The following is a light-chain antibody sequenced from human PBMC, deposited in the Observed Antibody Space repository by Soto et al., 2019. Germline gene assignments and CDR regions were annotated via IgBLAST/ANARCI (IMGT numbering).Light chain of an antibody. V-gene: IGKV3D-15*01. CDR1: QRVGSN. CDR3: QKYNNSPIT. CDR2: GVS. Sequence: EIVMTQSPATLSVSPGERVTLSCRASQRVGSNLAWYQQKTGQAPRIIIYGVSTRATGIPDRLTGRGSGTDLNLTISRLEPEDFAVYYCQKYNNSPITFGQGTRLEIK. J-gene: IGKJ5*01.